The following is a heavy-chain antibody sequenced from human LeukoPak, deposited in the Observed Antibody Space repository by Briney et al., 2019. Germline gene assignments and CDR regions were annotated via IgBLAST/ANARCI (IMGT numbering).Heavy chain of an antibody. CDR3: ARDDRSGSLTKD. CDR1: GYTFTGYY. V-gene: IGHV1-2*02. D-gene: IGHD3-10*01. Sequence: ASVKVSCKASGYTFTGYYLHWVRQAPGQGLEWMGWINPKSGGTNYAQKFQGRVTMTRDTSIDTAYMELSRLRSDDTAVYYCARDDRSGSLTKDWGQGTLVTVSS. J-gene: IGHJ4*02. CDR2: INPKSGGT.